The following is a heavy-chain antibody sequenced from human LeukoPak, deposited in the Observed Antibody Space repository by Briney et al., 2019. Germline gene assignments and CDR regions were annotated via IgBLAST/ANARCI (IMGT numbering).Heavy chain of an antibody. J-gene: IGHJ3*02. Sequence: ASVKVSCKASGYTFSDYYMHWVRQAPGQGLEWTGWINPSSGGSNYAQKFQGRVTMTRDTSISTAYMELSRLRSDDTAVYYCAREGFEDAFDIWGQGTVVTVSS. D-gene: IGHD3-3*01. CDR1: GYTFSDYY. CDR3: AREGFEDAFDI. V-gene: IGHV1-2*02. CDR2: INPSSGGS.